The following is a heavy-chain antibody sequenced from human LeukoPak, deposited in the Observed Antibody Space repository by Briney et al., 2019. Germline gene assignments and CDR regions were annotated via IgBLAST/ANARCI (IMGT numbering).Heavy chain of an antibody. J-gene: IGHJ6*02. CDR1: GFSLSTSGMC. CDR2: IDWDDDK. D-gene: IGHD2-15*01. Sequence: SGPTLVNPTQTLTLTCTFSGFSLSTSGMCVSWIRQPPGKALEWLALIDWDDDKYYSTSLKTRLTISKDTSKNQVVLTMNNMDPVDTATYYCARVVVVAATHYYYGMDVWGQGTTVTVSS. V-gene: IGHV2-70*01. CDR3: ARVVVVAATHYYYGMDV.